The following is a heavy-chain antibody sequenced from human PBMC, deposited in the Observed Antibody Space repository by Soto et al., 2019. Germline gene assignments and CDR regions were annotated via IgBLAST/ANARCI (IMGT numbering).Heavy chain of an antibody. CDR2: INPSGGST. Sequence: ASVKASCKASGYTFTSYYMHWVRQAPGQGLEWMGIINPSGGSTSYAQKFQGRVTMTRDTSTSTVYMELSSLRSEDTAVYYCAGDKGRYYDRWGAFDIWGQGTMVTVSS. D-gene: IGHD3-22*01. CDR1: GYTFTSYY. V-gene: IGHV1-46*01. CDR3: AGDKGRYYDRWGAFDI. J-gene: IGHJ3*02.